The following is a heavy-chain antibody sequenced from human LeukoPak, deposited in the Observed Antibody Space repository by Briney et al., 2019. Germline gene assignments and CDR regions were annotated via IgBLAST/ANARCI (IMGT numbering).Heavy chain of an antibody. CDR2: IKSKTDGGTT. Sequence: GGSLRLSCAASGFTFSNAWMSWVRQAPGKGLEWVGRIKSKTDGGTTDHAAPVKGRFTISRDDSKNTLYLQMNSLKTEDTAVYYCTTMWAYCGGDCYFVEYYFDYWGQGTLVTVSS. V-gene: IGHV3-15*01. CDR3: TTMWAYCGGDCYFVEYYFDY. D-gene: IGHD2-21*02. J-gene: IGHJ4*02. CDR1: GFTFSNAW.